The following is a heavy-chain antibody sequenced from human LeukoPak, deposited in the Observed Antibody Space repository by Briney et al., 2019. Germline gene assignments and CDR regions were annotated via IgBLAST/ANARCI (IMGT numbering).Heavy chain of an antibody. J-gene: IGHJ4*02. D-gene: IGHD3-22*01. CDR1: GGSFSGFY. Sequence: SETLSLTCAVYGGSFSGFYLSWIRQPPGKGLEWIGEINHSGSTYYNPSLKSRVTISVDTSKNQFSLKLTSVTAADTAVYYCATLGEYYDSSCYYYNWGQGTLVTVSS. CDR3: ATLGEYYDSSCYYYN. CDR2: INHSGST. V-gene: IGHV4-34*01.